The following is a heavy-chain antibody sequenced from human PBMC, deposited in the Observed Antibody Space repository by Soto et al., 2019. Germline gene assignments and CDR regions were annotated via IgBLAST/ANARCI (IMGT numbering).Heavy chain of an antibody. D-gene: IGHD2-2*01. CDR3: ARDSPDIVVVPAAMPVDY. CDR1: GYTFTSYG. J-gene: IGHJ4*02. V-gene: IGHV1-18*01. CDR2: ISAYNGNT. Sequence: QVQRVQSGAEVKKPGASVKVSCKASGYTFTSYGISWVRQAPGQGLEWMGWISAYNGNTNYAQKLQGRVTMTTDTSTSTAYMELRSLRSDDTAVYYCARDSPDIVVVPAAMPVDYWGQGTLVTVSS.